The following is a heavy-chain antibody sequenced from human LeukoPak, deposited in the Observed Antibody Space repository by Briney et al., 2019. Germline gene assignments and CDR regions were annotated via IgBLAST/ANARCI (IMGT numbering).Heavy chain of an antibody. Sequence: ASVKVSCKASGYTFTSYGISWVRQAPGQRLEWMGWISGYNGDTNYAQNLQGRVTMTTDTSTSTAYMELRSLRSDDTAVYYCARDLEYCTNGVCHFDYWGQGTLVTVSS. CDR3: ARDLEYCTNGVCHFDY. J-gene: IGHJ4*02. CDR1: GYTFTSYG. D-gene: IGHD2-8*01. CDR2: ISGYNGDT. V-gene: IGHV1-18*01.